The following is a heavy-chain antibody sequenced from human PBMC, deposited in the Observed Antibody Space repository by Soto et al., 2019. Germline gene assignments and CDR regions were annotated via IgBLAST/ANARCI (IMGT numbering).Heavy chain of an antibody. CDR1: GGTVASSHW. CDR2: VYHTVDT. D-gene: IGHD1-20*01. V-gene: IGHV4-4*02. CDR3: AREIVTAGGNNYFDP. J-gene: IGHJ5*02. Sequence: SETLSLTCGVSGGTVASSHWWSWVRQSPGRGLEWIGNVYHTVDTNFNPSLQSRVTFSVDKSNNQFSLRLTYVTAADTAVYFCAREIVTAGGNNYFDPWGPGTLVTVSS.